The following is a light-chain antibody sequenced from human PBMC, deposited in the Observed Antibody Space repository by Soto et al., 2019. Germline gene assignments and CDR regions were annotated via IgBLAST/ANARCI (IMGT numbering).Light chain of an antibody. CDR2: DAS. CDR3: QPRRNWL. V-gene: IGKV3-11*01. Sequence: IVLTQSPATLSLSPGERATLSCRASQSLSSYLAWYQQKPGQAPRLLIYDASNRASGIPARFSGSGSGTDFTLTISSLEPEDSAVYYCQPRRNWLFGQGTKVEIK. J-gene: IGKJ2*01. CDR1: QSLSSY.